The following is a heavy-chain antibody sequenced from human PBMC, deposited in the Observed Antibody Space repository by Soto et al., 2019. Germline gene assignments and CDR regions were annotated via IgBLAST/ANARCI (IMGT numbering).Heavy chain of an antibody. CDR1: GGSISSSSYY. CDR2: IYYSGST. CDR3: GRRGRGYSYGYYDY. D-gene: IGHD5-18*01. V-gene: IGHV4-39*01. J-gene: IGHJ4*02. Sequence: SETLSLTCTVSGGSISSSSYYWGWIRQPPGKGLEWIGSIYYSGSTYYNPSLKNRVTISVDTSKNQFSLKLSSVTAADTAVYYWGRRGRGYSYGYYDYWGQGTLVTVSS.